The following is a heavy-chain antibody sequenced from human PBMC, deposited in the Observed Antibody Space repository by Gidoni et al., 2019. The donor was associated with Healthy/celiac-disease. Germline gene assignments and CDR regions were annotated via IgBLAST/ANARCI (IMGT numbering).Heavy chain of an antibody. V-gene: IGHV3-30-3*01. Sequence: QVQLVASGGGVVQPGRSLRLSCAASGFTFSSYAMHWVRQAPGKGLEWVAVISYDGSNKYYADSVKGRFTISRDNSKNTLYLQMNSLRAEDTAVYYCARDATGWLVGSYFDYWGQGTLVTVSS. D-gene: IGHD6-19*01. J-gene: IGHJ4*02. CDR1: GFTFSSYA. CDR2: ISYDGSNK. CDR3: ARDATGWLVGSYFDY.